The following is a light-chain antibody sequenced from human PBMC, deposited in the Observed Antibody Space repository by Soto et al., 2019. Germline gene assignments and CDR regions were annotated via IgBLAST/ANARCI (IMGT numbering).Light chain of an antibody. V-gene: IGKV3-20*01. CDR3: QQYGRSLLT. Sequence: DIVLTQSPGSLSLSPGERVTLSCRASQSVSSSYLAWYQQKPGQAPRLLIYGASTRATGIPDRFSGSGSGTDFTLTISRLEPEDFAVYYCQQYGRSLLTFGGGTKVDIK. CDR1: QSVSSSY. J-gene: IGKJ4*01. CDR2: GAS.